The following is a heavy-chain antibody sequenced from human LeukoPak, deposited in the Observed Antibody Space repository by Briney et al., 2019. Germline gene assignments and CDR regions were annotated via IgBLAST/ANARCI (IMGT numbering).Heavy chain of an antibody. CDR3: ATEQPPAYYFDH. V-gene: IGHV4-4*07. CDR2: IYTSGST. CDR1: GGSISGYY. D-gene: IGHD1-14*01. Sequence: PSETLSLTCTVSGGSISGYYWSWIRPPAGKGLEWIGRIYTSGSTNYNPSLKSRVTMSVDTSKNQFSLKLSSATAADTAVYYCATEQPPAYYFDHWGQGTLVTVSS. J-gene: IGHJ4*02.